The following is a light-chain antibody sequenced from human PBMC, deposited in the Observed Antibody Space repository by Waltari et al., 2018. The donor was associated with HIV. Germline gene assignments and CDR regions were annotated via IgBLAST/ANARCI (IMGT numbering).Light chain of an antibody. CDR3: QQTYSPSHIT. V-gene: IGKV1-39*01. J-gene: IGKJ4*01. CDR2: GAS. Sequence: DIQMTQSPSSVSASVGDRVTIICRASQNINIYLNWPQQKPGKAPKLLVYGASSLQRGVPSRFSGAGSGTHFTLTITGLQPDDFGTYYCQQTYSPSHITFGGGTK. CDR1: QNINIY.